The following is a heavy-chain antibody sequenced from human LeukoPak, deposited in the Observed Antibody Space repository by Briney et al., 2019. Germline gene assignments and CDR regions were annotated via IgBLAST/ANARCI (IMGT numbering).Heavy chain of an antibody. V-gene: IGHV3-30*03. CDR3: ARGALDY. CDR2: ISYDGSNK. J-gene: IGHJ4*02. CDR1: GFTFSSYG. Sequence: GGSLRLSCAASGFTFSSYGMPWVRQAPGKGLEWVAVISYDGSNKYYADSVKGRFTISRDNSKNTLYLQMNSLRAEDTAVYYCARGALDYWGQGTLVTVSS.